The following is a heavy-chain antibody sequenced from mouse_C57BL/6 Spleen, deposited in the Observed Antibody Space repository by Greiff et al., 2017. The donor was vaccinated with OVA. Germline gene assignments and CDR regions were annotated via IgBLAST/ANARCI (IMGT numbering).Heavy chain of an antibody. CDR2: IDPSDSYT. CDR1: GYTFTSYW. J-gene: IGHJ2*01. Sequence: QVQLQQPGAELVRPGTSVKLSCKASGYTFTSYWMHWVKQRPGQGLEWIGVIDPSDSYTNYNQKFKGKATLTVDTSSSTAYMQLSSLTSEDSAVYYCARSPHYYGSSYPYYFDYWGQGTTLTVSS. CDR3: ARSPHYYGSSYPYYFDY. V-gene: IGHV1-59*01. D-gene: IGHD1-1*01.